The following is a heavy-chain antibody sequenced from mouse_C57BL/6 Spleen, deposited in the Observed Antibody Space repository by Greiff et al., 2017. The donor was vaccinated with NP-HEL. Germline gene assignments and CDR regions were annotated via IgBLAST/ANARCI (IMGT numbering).Heavy chain of an antibody. D-gene: IGHD1-1*01. Sequence: QVQLQQPGAELVKPGASVKLSCKASGYTFTSYWMQWVKQRPGQGLELIGEIDPSDSYTNYNQKFKGKATLTVDTSSSTAYMQLSSLTSEDSAVYYCARRYGSSYGYWGQGTTLTVSS. CDR1: GYTFTSYW. J-gene: IGHJ2*01. V-gene: IGHV1-50*01. CDR2: IDPSDSYT. CDR3: ARRYGSSYGY.